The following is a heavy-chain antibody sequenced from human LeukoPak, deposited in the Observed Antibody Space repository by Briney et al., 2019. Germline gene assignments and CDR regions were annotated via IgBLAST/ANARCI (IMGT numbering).Heavy chain of an antibody. V-gene: IGHV3-48*01. J-gene: IGHJ4*02. D-gene: IGHD4-11*01. Sequence: PGGSLRLSCAASGFTFSSYSMNWVRQAPGKGLEWVSYISSSSSTIYYADSVKGRFTISRDNAKNSLYLQMNSLRAEDTAAYYCARDYSNYVPDYWGQGTLVTVSS. CDR1: GFTFSSYS. CDR3: ARDYSNYVPDY. CDR2: ISSSSSTI.